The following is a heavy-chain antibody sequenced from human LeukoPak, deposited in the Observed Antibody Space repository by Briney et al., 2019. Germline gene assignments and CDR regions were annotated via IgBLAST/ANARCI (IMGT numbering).Heavy chain of an antibody. J-gene: IGHJ6*03. D-gene: IGHD3-10*01. CDR1: GFTVSSNS. CDR3: ARVLWFGELYYYYYMDV. Sequence: GSLRLSCTVSGFTVSSNSMSWVRQAPGKGLEWIGYIYYSGSTNYNPSLKSRVTISVDTSKNQLSLKLSSVTAADTAVYYCARVLWFGELYYYYYMDVWGKGTTVTISS. V-gene: IGHV4-59*02. CDR2: IYYSGST.